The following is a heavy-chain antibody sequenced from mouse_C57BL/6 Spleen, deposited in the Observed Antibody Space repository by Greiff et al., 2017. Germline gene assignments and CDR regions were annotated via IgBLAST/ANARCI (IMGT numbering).Heavy chain of an antibody. V-gene: IGHV1-52*01. J-gene: IGHJ3*01. CDR1: GYTFTSYW. CDR3: ARRDDYGTGLFAY. CDR2: IDPSDSET. Sequence: QVQLQQPGAELVRPGSSVKLSCKASGYTFTSYWMHWVKQRPIQGLEWIGNIDPSDSETHYNQKFKDKATLTVDKSSSTAYMQLSSLTSEDSAVYYCARRDDYGTGLFAYWGQGTLVTGSA. D-gene: IGHD2-4*01.